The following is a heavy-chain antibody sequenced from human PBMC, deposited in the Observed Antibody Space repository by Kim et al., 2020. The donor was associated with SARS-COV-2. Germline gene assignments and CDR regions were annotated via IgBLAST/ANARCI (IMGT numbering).Heavy chain of an antibody. D-gene: IGHD2-21*02. Sequence: SVKVSCKASGGTFSSYAISWVRQAPGQGLEWMGGIIPIFGTANYAQKFQGRVTITADESTSTAYMELSSLRSEDTAVYYCARDGLRYYGMDVWGQGTTVTVSS. CDR1: GGTFSSYA. V-gene: IGHV1-69*13. CDR3: ARDGLRYYGMDV. CDR2: IIPIFGTA. J-gene: IGHJ6*02.